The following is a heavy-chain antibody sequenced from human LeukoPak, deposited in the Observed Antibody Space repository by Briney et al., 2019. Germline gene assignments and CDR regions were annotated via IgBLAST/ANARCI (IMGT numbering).Heavy chain of an antibody. V-gene: IGHV4-59*12. Sequence: SETLSLTCTVSGGSISSYYWSWIRQPPGKGLEWIGYIYYSGSTNYNPSLKSRVTISVDKSKNQFSLKLSSVTAADTAVYYCARVHFYYYDVQRWFDPWGQGTLVTVSS. D-gene: IGHD3-22*01. CDR1: GGSISSYY. J-gene: IGHJ5*02. CDR3: ARVHFYYYDVQRWFDP. CDR2: IYYSGST.